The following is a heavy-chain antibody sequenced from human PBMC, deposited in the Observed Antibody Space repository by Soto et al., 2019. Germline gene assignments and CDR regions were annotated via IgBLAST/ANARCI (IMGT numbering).Heavy chain of an antibody. CDR3: ASSFPIRARGPTDTDFDY. V-gene: IGHV1-2*04. J-gene: IGHJ4*02. D-gene: IGHD3-10*01. Sequence: QVQLVQSGAEVKKPGASVKVSCKASGYTFTGYYMHWVRQAPGQGLEWMGWINPNSGGTNYAQKFQGWVTMTRDTSISSDYMELSRLRSDDTAVDYCASSFPIRARGPTDTDFDYWGQGTLVTVSA. CDR1: GYTFTGYY. CDR2: INPNSGGT.